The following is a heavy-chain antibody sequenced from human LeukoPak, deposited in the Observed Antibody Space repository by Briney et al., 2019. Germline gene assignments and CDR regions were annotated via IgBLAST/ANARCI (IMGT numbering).Heavy chain of an antibody. CDR2: INHSGST. J-gene: IGHJ2*01. V-gene: IGHV4-34*01. CDR3: ARDDSSGYSRYFDL. Sequence: SETLSLTCAVYGGSFSGYYWSWIRQPPGKWLEWIGEINHSGSTNYNPSLKSRVTISVDTSKNQFSLKLSSVTAADTAVYYCARDDSSGYSRYFDLWGRGTLVTVSS. D-gene: IGHD3-22*01. CDR1: GGSFSGYY.